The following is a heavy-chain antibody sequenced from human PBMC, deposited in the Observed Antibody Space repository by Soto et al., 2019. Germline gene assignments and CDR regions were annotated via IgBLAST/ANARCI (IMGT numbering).Heavy chain of an antibody. D-gene: IGHD3-10*01. CDR2: IHYSGST. CDR1: GGSISSNIYY. J-gene: IGHJ5*02. CDR3: ARDRRLITMVRGVSLWFDP. Sequence: SETLSLTCTVSGGSISSNIYYWGWIRQPPGKGLEWIGNIHYSGSTYYDSSLKSRVTISVDTSKNQFSLKLSSVTAADTAVYYCARDRRLITMVRGVSLWFDPWGQGTLVTVSS. V-gene: IGHV4-39*02.